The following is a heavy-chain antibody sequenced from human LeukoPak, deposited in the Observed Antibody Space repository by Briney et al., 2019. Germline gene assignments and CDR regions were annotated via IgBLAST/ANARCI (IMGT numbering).Heavy chain of an antibody. CDR3: ARGWQQLV. J-gene: IGHJ4*02. D-gene: IGHD6-13*01. CDR2: IYHSGST. CDR1: GGSISSGGYY. Sequence: SETLSLTCTVSGGSISSGGYYWSWIRQPRGKGLEWIGYIYHSGSTNYNPSLKSRVTISVDTSKNQFSLKLSSVTAADTAVYYCARGWQQLVWGQGTLVTVSS. V-gene: IGHV4-30-2*01.